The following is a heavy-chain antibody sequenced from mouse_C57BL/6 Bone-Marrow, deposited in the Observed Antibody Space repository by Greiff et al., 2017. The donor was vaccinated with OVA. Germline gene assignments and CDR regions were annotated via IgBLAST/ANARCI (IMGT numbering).Heavy chain of an antibody. CDR2: IYPGDGDT. V-gene: IGHV1-82*01. J-gene: IGHJ1*03. CDR1: GYAFSSSW. CDR3: ARSSLLRWYFDV. D-gene: IGHD1-2*01. Sequence: QVQLQQSGPELVKPGASVKISCKASGYAFSSSWMNWVKQRPGKGLEWIGRIYPGDGDTNYNGKFKGKATLTADKSSSTAYMQLSSLTSEDSAVYFCARSSLLRWYFDVWGTGTTVTVSS.